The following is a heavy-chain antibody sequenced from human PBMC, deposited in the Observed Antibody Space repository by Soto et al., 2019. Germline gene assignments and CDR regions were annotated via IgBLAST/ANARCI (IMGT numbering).Heavy chain of an antibody. CDR1: GFTFSSYS. J-gene: IGHJ5*02. CDR2: ISSRSSTR. D-gene: IGHD1-1*01. Sequence: EVQLVESGGGLVQPGGSLRLSCVASGFTFSSYSMNWVRQAPGKGLEWVSYISSRSSTRYYADSVKGRFTISRDNDENSLHLQMNSLRDEDTAVYYCVRVSLQFRWFDPWGQGTLVTVSS. V-gene: IGHV3-48*02. CDR3: VRVSLQFRWFDP.